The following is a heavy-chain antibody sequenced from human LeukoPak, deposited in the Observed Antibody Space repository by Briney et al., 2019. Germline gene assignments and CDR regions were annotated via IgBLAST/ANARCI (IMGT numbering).Heavy chain of an antibody. V-gene: IGHV4-39*07. J-gene: IGHJ4*02. CDR3: ARIWYYGSGSYPSH. D-gene: IGHD3-10*01. Sequence: SETLSLTCTVSGGSISSSSYYWGWIRQPPGKGLEWIGSIYYSGSTYYNPSLKSRITISVDTSKNQFSLKLSSVTAADTAVYYCARIWYYGSGSYPSHWGQGTLVTVSS. CDR1: GGSISSSSYY. CDR2: IYYSGST.